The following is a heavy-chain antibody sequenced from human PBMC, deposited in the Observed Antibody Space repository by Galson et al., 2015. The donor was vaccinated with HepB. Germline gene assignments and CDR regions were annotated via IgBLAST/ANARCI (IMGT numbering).Heavy chain of an antibody. V-gene: IGHV3-74*01. CDR1: GFTFSSYW. J-gene: IGHJ5*01. CDR3: ARGLSASSPAGDNCFDY. CDR2: TNSDGISI. D-gene: IGHD1-26*01. Sequence: SLRLSCATSGFTFSSYWMHWVRQAPGKGPVWVSRTNSDGISISYADSVKGRFTISRDNAKNTLYLQMNSLRAEDTAVYYCARGLSASSPAGDNCFDYWGQGTLVTVSS.